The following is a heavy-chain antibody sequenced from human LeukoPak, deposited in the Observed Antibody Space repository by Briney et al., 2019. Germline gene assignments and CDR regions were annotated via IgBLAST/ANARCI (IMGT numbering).Heavy chain of an antibody. V-gene: IGHV3-30*19. Sequence: PGGSLRLSCAASGFTFSSYGMHWVRQAPGKGLEWVAVIWYDGSNKYYADSVKGRFTISRDNSKNTLYLQMNSLRAEDTAVYYCARGDTAMVTGYFDYWGQGTLVTVSS. D-gene: IGHD5-18*01. J-gene: IGHJ4*02. CDR3: ARGDTAMVTGYFDY. CDR1: GFTFSSYG. CDR2: IWYDGSNK.